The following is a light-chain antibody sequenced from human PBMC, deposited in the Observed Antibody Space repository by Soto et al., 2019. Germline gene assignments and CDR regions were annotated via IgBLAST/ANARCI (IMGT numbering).Light chain of an antibody. V-gene: IGLV2-18*02. CDR1: SSDVGSSNG. CDR2: DVS. Sequence: SALTQPPSVSGSPGQSVAISCTGTSSDVGSSNGVSWYQQPPGTAPKLMIYDVSNRPSGVPDRFSGSKSGNTASLTISGLQAEDEADYYCSSYTSSSTYVFGTGTKLTVL. CDR3: SSYTSSSTYV. J-gene: IGLJ1*01.